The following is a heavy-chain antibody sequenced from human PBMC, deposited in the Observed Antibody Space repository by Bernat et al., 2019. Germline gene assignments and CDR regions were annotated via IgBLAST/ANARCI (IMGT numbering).Heavy chain of an antibody. CDR3: ATDACYGDSLGWYFDL. Sequence: QVQLVQSGAEVKKPGASVKVSCKVSGYTLTELSMHWVRQAPGKGLEWMGGFNHEDDETVYAQKFQGRVNMTEDTSTDTAYMELRNLRSEDTAVYYCATDACYGDSLGWYFDLWGRGTLVTVSS. V-gene: IGHV1-24*01. J-gene: IGHJ2*01. CDR2: FNHEDDET. CDR1: GYTLTELS. D-gene: IGHD4-17*01.